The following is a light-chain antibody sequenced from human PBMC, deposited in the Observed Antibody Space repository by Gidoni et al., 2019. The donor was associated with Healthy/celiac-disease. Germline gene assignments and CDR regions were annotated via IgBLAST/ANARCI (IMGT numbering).Light chain of an antibody. CDR2: DVS. CDR3: SSYTSSSLV. Sequence: QSALTPPASVSGSPGQSITISCTGTSSDVGGYNYVSWYQQHPGKAPKRMIYDVSNRPSGVSNRFAGSKSGNTASLTISGLQAEDEADYYCSSYTSSSLVFGGGTKLTVL. V-gene: IGLV2-14*01. J-gene: IGLJ2*01. CDR1: SSDVGGYNY.